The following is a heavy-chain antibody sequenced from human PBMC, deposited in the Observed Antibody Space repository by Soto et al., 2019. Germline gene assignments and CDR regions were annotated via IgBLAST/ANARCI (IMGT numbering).Heavy chain of an antibody. Sequence: PSETLSLTCTVSGGSISSSSYYWGWIRQPPGKGLEWIGSIYYSGSTYYNPSLKSRVTISVDTSKNQFSLKLSSVTAADTAVYYCARHRDSAVAGTPGAFDIWGQGTMVTVSS. D-gene: IGHD6-19*01. CDR1: GGSISSSSYY. J-gene: IGHJ3*02. CDR3: ARHRDSAVAGTPGAFDI. CDR2: IYYSGST. V-gene: IGHV4-39*01.